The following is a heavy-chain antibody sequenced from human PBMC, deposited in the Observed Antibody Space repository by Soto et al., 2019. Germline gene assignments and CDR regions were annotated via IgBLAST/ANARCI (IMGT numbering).Heavy chain of an antibody. CDR3: AKARSGWYHDY. Sequence: QVQLVESWGGVVQPGRSLRLSCAASGFTFSSYGMHWVRQAPGKGLEWVAVISYDGSNKYYADSVKGRFTISRDNSKNTLYLQMNSLRAEDTAVYYCAKARSGWYHDYWGQGTLVTVSS. CDR1: GFTFSSYG. J-gene: IGHJ4*02. V-gene: IGHV3-30*18. CDR2: ISYDGSNK. D-gene: IGHD6-19*01.